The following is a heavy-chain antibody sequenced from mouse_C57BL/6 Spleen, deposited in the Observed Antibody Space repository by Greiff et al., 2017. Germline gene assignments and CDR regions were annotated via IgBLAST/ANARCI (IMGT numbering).Heavy chain of an antibody. CDR3: AREGGNYVTWFAY. V-gene: IGHV1-22*01. D-gene: IGHD2-1*01. Sequence: VQLQQSGPELVKPGASVKMSCKASGYTFTDYNMHWVKQSHGKSLEWIGYINPNNGGTSYNQKFKGKATLTVNKSSSTAYMELRSLTSEDSAVYYCAREGGNYVTWFAYWGQGTLVTVSA. CDR1: GYTFTDYN. CDR2: INPNNGGT. J-gene: IGHJ3*01.